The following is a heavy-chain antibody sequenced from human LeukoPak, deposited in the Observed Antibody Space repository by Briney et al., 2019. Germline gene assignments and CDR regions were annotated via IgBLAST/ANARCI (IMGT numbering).Heavy chain of an antibody. Sequence: GGSLRLSCAASGFTFSGSAMHWVRQASGKGLEWVGRIRSKANSYATAYAASVKGRFTISRDDSKNTAYLQMNSLKTEDTAVYYCTRPTMILEYNWFDPWGQRTLVTVSS. CDR3: TRPTMILEYNWFDP. CDR2: IRSKANSYAT. V-gene: IGHV3-73*01. J-gene: IGHJ5*02. D-gene: IGHD3-22*01. CDR1: GFTFSGSA.